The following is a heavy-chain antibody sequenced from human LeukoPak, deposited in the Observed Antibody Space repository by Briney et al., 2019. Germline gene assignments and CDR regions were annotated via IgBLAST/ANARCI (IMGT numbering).Heavy chain of an antibody. Sequence: SETLSLTCTVSGGSISSYYWSWLRQPAGKGLEWIGRIYTSGSTNYNPSLKSRVTMSVDTSKNQFSLKLSSVTAADTAVYYCARDVGYCSSTSCWGDWFDPWGQGTLVTVSS. V-gene: IGHV4-4*07. CDR2: IYTSGST. J-gene: IGHJ5*02. CDR3: ARDVGYCSSTSCWGDWFDP. CDR1: GGSISSYY. D-gene: IGHD2-2*01.